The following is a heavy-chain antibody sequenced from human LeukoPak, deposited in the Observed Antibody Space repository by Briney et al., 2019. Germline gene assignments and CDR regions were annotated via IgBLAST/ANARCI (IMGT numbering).Heavy chain of an antibody. D-gene: IGHD1-14*01. CDR2: ISAYNGNT. CDR3: ARGSNPLYFDY. V-gene: IGHV1-18*01. CDR1: GYTFTNYA. J-gene: IGHJ4*02. Sequence: GASVKVSCKASGYTFTNYAISRVRQAPGQGLEWMGWISAYNGNTNYAQKLQGRVTMTTDTSTSTAYMELRSLRSDDAAVYYCARGSNPLYFDYWGQGTLVTVSS.